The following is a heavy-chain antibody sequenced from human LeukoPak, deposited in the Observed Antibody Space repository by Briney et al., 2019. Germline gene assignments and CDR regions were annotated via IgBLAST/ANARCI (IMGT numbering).Heavy chain of an antibody. D-gene: IGHD5-24*01. CDR3: ARVDGNYLNY. V-gene: IGHV3-72*01. J-gene: IGHJ4*02. CDR2: IRKRPNTYST. Sequence: GGSLRLSCVVSGFTFSSHAMTWVRQAPGKGLEWVGRIRKRPNTYSTEYAASVKGRFTISRDDSKNSLYLQMNSLETEDTAVYYCARVDGNYLNYWGQGTLVTVSS. CDR1: GFTFSSHA.